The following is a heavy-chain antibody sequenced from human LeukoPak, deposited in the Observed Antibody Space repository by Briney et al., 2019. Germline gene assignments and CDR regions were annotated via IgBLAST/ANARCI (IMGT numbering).Heavy chain of an antibody. CDR1: GFTFPSCG. Sequence: GGSLRLSCTASGFTFPSCGMRWVRQAPGKGLEWISTITTSGDKTYYADSVKGRFTISRDNSKNTVYLEMNSLRDEDTAVYYCARDPGPGTSTSPLGDWGQGTLVTVSS. CDR3: ARDPGPGTSTSPLGD. V-gene: IGHV3-23*01. D-gene: IGHD2-2*01. J-gene: IGHJ4*02. CDR2: ITTSGDKT.